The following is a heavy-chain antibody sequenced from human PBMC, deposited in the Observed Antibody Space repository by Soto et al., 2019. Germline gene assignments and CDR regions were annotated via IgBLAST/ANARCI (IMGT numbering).Heavy chain of an antibody. CDR2: ISAYNDHT. D-gene: IGHD1-1*01. V-gene: IGHV1-18*01. CDR1: GYTLTTYG. CDR3: ARGTYFDY. Sequence: QVQLEQSGAEVKKPGASVKVSCKAAGYTLTTYGVSWVRQAPGQGLEWVGWISAYNDHTNYAQKFQGRVTMTTDTSTSTAYMELRSLRSDDTAVYYCARGTYFDYWGQGTLVTVSS. J-gene: IGHJ4*02.